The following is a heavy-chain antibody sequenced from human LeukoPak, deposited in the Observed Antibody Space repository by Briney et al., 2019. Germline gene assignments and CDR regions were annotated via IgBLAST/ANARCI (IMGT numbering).Heavy chain of an antibody. V-gene: IGHV3-15*01. Sequence: PGGSLRLSCAASGFTFSNAWMSWVRQAPGKGLEWVGRIKSKTDGGTTDYAAPVKGRFTISRDNAKNSLYLQMNSLRAEDTAVYYCARDYSSPGNFDYWGQGTLVTVSS. CDR3: ARDYSSPGNFDY. J-gene: IGHJ4*02. CDR1: GFTFSNAW. CDR2: IKSKTDGGTT. D-gene: IGHD6-13*01.